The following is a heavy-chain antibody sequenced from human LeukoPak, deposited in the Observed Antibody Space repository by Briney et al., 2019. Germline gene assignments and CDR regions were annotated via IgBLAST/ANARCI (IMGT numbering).Heavy chain of an antibody. D-gene: IGHD3-22*01. CDR1: GGSITSDDYY. J-gene: IGHJ4*02. CDR3: ARDAFGDYYDATGYWIFDY. Sequence: SETLSLTCTVSGGSITSDDYYWTWIRQPPGKGLEWIGHISYRGITSYNPSLKSRVTMSVDTSRNQFSLRLTSVTAADTAVYYCARDAFGDYYDATGYWIFDYWGQGSLVTVSS. V-gene: IGHV4-30-4*01. CDR2: ISYRGIT.